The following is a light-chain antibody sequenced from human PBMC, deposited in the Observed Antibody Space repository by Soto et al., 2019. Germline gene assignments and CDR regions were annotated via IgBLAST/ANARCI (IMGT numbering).Light chain of an antibody. CDR3: QQYGSSPRT. CDR1: QSVSSSY. V-gene: IGKV3-20*01. J-gene: IGKJ1*01. Sequence: EIVLTQSPGTLSFSPGERATLSCTSSQSVSSSYLGWYQQKPGQAPRLLMYGASSRATGIPERFSGSGSGTDCTLTISRLEPEDVAVYYCQQYGSSPRTLGQGTKVDIK. CDR2: GAS.